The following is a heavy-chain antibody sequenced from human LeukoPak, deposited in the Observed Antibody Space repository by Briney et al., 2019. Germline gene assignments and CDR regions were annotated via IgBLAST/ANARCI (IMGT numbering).Heavy chain of an antibody. V-gene: IGHV3-23*01. CDR3: AKDRVFIVVVPAAIDY. Sequence: GGSLRLSCAASGFTFSSYAMSWVRQAPGKGLEWVSTISGSGGSTYHADSVKGRFTISRDNSKNTLYPQMNSLRAEDTAVYYCAKDRVFIVVVPAAIDYWGQGTLVTVSS. CDR1: GFTFSSYA. D-gene: IGHD2-2*01. CDR2: ISGSGGST. J-gene: IGHJ4*02.